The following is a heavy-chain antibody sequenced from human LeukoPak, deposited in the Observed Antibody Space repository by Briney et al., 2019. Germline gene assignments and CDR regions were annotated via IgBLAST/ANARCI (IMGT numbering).Heavy chain of an antibody. CDR3: ARGTGGAAAADFDP. Sequence: SETLSLTCTVSVGSISSRGYYWSWIRQRPGKGLEWIGFIYYSGTTYYNPSLKSRATISVDTSKNQFSLKLISVTEADTAMYYCARGTGGAAAADFDPWGQGTLVTVSS. D-gene: IGHD6-13*01. V-gene: IGHV4-31*03. CDR1: VGSISSRGYY. CDR2: IYYSGTT. J-gene: IGHJ5*02.